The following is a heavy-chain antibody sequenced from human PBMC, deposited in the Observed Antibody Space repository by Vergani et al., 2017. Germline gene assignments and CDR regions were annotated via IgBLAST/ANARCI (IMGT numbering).Heavy chain of an antibody. D-gene: IGHD1-26*01. CDR2: IYYSGST. Sequence: QVQLQESGPGLVKPSETLSLTCAVSGYSISSGYYWGWIRQPPGKGLEWIGSIYYSGSTYYNPSLKSRVTISVDTSKNQFSLKLSSVTAADTAVYYCARDGGGGATMNYFDYWGQGTLVTVSS. CDR3: ARDGGGGATMNYFDY. V-gene: IGHV4-38-2*02. J-gene: IGHJ4*02. CDR1: GYSISSGYY.